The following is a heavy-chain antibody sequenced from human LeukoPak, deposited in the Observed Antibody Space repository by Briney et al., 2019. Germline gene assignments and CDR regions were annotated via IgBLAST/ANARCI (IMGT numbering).Heavy chain of an antibody. D-gene: IGHD3-10*01. CDR3: AKAPLTTYYYGSGSRRNYYYYYGMDV. CDR2: ISYDGSNK. Sequence: PGGSLRLSCVASGFTFSSYGMHWVRQAPGKGLEWVAVISYDGSNKYYADSVKGRFTISRDNSKNTLYLQMNSLRAEDTAVYYCAKAPLTTYYYGSGSRRNYYYYYGMDVWGQGTTVTVSS. J-gene: IGHJ6*02. V-gene: IGHV3-30*18. CDR1: GFTFSSYG.